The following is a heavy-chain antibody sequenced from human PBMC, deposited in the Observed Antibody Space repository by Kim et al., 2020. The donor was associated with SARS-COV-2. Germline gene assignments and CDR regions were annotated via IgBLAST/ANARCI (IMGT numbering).Heavy chain of an antibody. D-gene: IGHD3-22*01. CDR1: GFTFSSYG. CDR3: AGEAVVDHAFDI. V-gene: IGHV3-33*08. J-gene: IGHJ3*02. CDR2: IWYDGSNK. Sequence: GGSLRLSCAASGFTFSSYGMHWVRQAPGKGLEWVAVIWYDGSNKYYADSVKGRFTISRDNSKNTLYLQMNSLRAEDTAVYYCAGEAVVDHAFDIWGQGTMVTVSS.